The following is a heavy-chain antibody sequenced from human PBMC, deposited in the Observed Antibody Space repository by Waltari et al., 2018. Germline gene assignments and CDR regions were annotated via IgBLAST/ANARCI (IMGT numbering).Heavy chain of an antibody. Sequence: QVQLVESGGGVVQPGGSLRLPCAASGFTFSSYGMTRVRPVPGNGREWVAFIRYDGSNKYYADSVKGRFTSSRDNSKNTLYLQMNSLRAEDTAVYYCAKARITMVRGVIRHDGMDVWGQGTTVTVSS. V-gene: IGHV3-30*02. J-gene: IGHJ6*02. CDR2: IRYDGSNK. CDR3: AKARITMVRGVIRHDGMDV. CDR1: GFTFSSYG. D-gene: IGHD3-10*01.